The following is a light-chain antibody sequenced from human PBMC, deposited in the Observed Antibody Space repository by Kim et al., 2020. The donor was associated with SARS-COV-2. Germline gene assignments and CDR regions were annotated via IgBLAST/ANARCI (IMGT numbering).Light chain of an antibody. J-gene: IGLJ1*01. V-gene: IGLV2-11*01. CDR2: DVS. CDR1: SSDVGGYNY. Sequence: QSVNISCTGTSSDVGGYNYVSWYQQHPGKAPKLMIYDVSKRPSGVPDRFSGSKSGNTASLTISGLQAEDEADYYCCSYAGSYTSYVFGTGTKVTVL. CDR3: CSYAGSYTSYV.